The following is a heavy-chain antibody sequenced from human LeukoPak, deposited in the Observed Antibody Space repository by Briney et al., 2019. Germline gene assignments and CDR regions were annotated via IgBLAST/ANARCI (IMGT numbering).Heavy chain of an antibody. V-gene: IGHV1-2*02. CDR2: INPKSGGA. D-gene: IGHD3-9*01. J-gene: IGHJ4*02. CDR3: AREYILTAYYGDY. CDR1: GYTFTSYG. Sequence: GASVKVSCKASGYTFTSYGIIWVRQAPGQRLEWMGWINPKSGGANYAQKFQGRVTMTWDTSISTAYMELSRLRSDDTAVYYCAREYILTAYYGDYWGQGTLVTVSS.